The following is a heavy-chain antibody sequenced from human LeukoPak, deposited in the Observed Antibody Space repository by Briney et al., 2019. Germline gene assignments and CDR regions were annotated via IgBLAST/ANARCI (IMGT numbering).Heavy chain of an antibody. CDR3: ARLGVGAGTNYYYYYMDV. CDR1: GYTFTSYY. D-gene: IGHD1-1*01. V-gene: IGHV1-8*03. CDR2: MNPNSGNT. Sequence: ASVKVSCKASGYTFTSYYMHWVRQAPGQGLEWMGWMNPNSGNTGYAQKFQGRVTITRNTSISTAYMELSSLRSEDTAVYYCARLGVGAGTNYYYYYMDVWGKGTTVTVSS. J-gene: IGHJ6*03.